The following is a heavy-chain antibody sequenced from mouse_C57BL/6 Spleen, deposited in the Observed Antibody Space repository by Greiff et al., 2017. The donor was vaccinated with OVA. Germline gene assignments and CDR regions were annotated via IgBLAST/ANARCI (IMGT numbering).Heavy chain of an antibody. CDR2: IYPGDGDT. D-gene: IGHD1-1*01. J-gene: IGHJ4*01. Sequence: QVQLKQSGAELVKPGASVKISCKASGYAFSSYWMNWVKQRPGKGLEWIGQIYPGDGDTNYNGKFKGKATLTADKSSSTAYMQLSSLTSEDSAVYFCASRNYGSSYDAMDYWGQGTSVTVSS. CDR3: ASRNYGSSYDAMDY. CDR1: GYAFSSYW. V-gene: IGHV1-80*01.